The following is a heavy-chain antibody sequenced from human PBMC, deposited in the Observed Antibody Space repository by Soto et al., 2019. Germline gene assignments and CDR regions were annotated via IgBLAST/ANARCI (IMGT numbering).Heavy chain of an antibody. D-gene: IGHD2-8*01. CDR2: ISGYNGDT. J-gene: IGHJ6*02. CDR3: AKNGQPPYYYYGLDV. Sequence: QGHLVQSEAEVKKPGASVKVSCKASGYTFTRYGISWVRQAPGQGLEWMGWISGYNGDTNYAQKFQDRVSMTIDTSKGTAYMELRSLTSDATAIYYCAKNGQPPYYYYGLDVWGQGTKVTVSS. V-gene: IGHV1-18*01. CDR1: GYTFTRYG.